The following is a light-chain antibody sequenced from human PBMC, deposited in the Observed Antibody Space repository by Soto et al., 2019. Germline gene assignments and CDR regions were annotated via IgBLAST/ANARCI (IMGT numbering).Light chain of an antibody. V-gene: IGLV2-23*02. CDR1: NSDVGSFNL. J-gene: IGLJ3*02. Sequence: QSALTQPASVSGSPGQSITISCTGTNSDVGSFNLVSWYQHHPGKAPELILYEVSQRPSGVSSRFSGSKSGNTASLTISGLPAEDAGDYYCSSYAGNSPLWVFGGGTQLTVL. CDR3: SSYAGNSPLWV. CDR2: EVS.